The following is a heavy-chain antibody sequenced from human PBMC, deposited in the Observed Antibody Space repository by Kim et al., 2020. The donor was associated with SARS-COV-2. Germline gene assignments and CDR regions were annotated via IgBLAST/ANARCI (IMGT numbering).Heavy chain of an antibody. V-gene: IGHV4-59*13. D-gene: IGHD3-10*01. CDR1: GGSISSYY. CDR2: IYYSGST. Sequence: SETLSLTCTVSGGSISSYYWSWIRQPPGKGLEWIGYIYYSGSTNYNPSLKSRVTISVDTSKNQFSLKLSSVTAADTAVYYCARYYVLWSSARENWFDPWGQGTLVTVSS. CDR3: ARYYVLWSSARENWFDP. J-gene: IGHJ5*02.